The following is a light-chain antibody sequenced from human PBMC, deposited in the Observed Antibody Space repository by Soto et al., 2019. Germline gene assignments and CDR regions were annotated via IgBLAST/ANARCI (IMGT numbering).Light chain of an antibody. V-gene: IGKV1-5*03. CDR1: QSIGSL. J-gene: IGKJ2*01. Sequence: DIQMTQSPSTLSASVGDRVTITGRASQSIGSLLAWYQQKPGKAPKLLIYKASSLESGVPSRFSGSGSGTEFTLTISGLQPDDFATYYCQQYNSDPPMYTFGQGTKLEIK. CDR3: QQYNSDPPMYT. CDR2: KAS.